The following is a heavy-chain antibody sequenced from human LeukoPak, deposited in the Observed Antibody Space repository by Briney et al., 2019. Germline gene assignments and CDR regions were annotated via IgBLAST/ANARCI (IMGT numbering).Heavy chain of an antibody. CDR2: IYPGDSDT. CDR1: GYSFTSYW. V-gene: IGHV5-51*01. Sequence: GESLKISCKGSGYSFTSYWIGWVRQMPGKGLEWMGIIYPGDSDTRYSPSFQGQVTISADKSISTAYLQWSSLKASDTAMYYCATARGVYYYGSGSYENWFDPWGQGTLVTVSS. CDR3: ATARGVYYYGSGSYENWFDP. J-gene: IGHJ5*02. D-gene: IGHD3-10*01.